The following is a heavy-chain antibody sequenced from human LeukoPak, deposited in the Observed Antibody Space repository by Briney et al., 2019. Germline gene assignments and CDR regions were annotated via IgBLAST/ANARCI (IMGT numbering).Heavy chain of an antibody. Sequence: PGGSLRLSCAASGFSFSSYEMNWVRQAPGRGLEWVSYISSSGTTIYYADSVKGRFTISRDNAKNSLSLQMNSLRAEETAVYYCARDPNSYDSGGSTGVFDIWGQGTMVTVSS. V-gene: IGHV3-48*03. CDR2: ISSSGTTI. CDR1: GFSFSSYE. J-gene: IGHJ3*02. CDR3: ARDPNSYDSGGSTGVFDI. D-gene: IGHD3-22*01.